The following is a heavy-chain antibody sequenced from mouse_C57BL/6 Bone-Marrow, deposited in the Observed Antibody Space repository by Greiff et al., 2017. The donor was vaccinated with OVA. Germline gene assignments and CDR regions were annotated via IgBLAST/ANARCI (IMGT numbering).Heavy chain of an antibody. CDR2: ISSGGSYT. Sequence: QGVESGGDLVKPGGSLKLSCAASGFTFSSYGMSWVRQTPDKRLEWVATISSGGSYTYYPDSVKGRFTISRDNAKNPRYLQMSRLKSEATAMYYCARLGITTVVSHLDYWGQGTTLTVSS. CDR3: ARLGITTVVSHLDY. V-gene: IGHV5-6*01. J-gene: IGHJ2*01. CDR1: GFTFSSYG. D-gene: IGHD1-1*01.